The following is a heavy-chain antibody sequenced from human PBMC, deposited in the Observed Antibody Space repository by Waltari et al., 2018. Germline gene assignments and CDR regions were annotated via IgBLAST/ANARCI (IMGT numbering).Heavy chain of an antibody. V-gene: IGHV4-34*01. Sequence: QVQLQQWGAGLLKPSETLSLTCAVYGGSFSGYYWSWIRQPPGKGLEWIGEINQSSSTSHHPAGKSRVTMSVVTSQNEFPLKLRVVDAADKAVDYYARGGPRFRRNYYYYMDVWGKGTTVTIS. CDR1: GGSFSGYY. D-gene: IGHD3-16*01. J-gene: IGHJ6*03. CDR3: ARGGPRFRRNYYYYMDV. CDR2: INQSSST.